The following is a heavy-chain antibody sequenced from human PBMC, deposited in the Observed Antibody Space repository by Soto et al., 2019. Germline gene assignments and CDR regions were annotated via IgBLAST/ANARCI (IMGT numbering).Heavy chain of an antibody. D-gene: IGHD5-18*01. CDR3: ARDLAREYSYDFDY. CDR1: GFTFSSYS. J-gene: IGHJ4*02. Sequence: PGGSLRLSCAASGFTFSSYSMNWVRQAPGKGLEWVSYISSSSSTIYYADSVKGRFTISRDNAKNSLYLQMNSLRDEDTAVYYCARDLAREYSYDFDYWGQGTLVTVSS. V-gene: IGHV3-48*02. CDR2: ISSSSSTI.